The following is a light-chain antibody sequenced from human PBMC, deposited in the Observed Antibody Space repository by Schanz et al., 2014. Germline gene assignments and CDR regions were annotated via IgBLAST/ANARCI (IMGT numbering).Light chain of an antibody. CDR3: QAWDNTTVV. CDR2: NDS. CDR1: NIGSKS. J-gene: IGLJ2*01. V-gene: IGLV3-21*02. Sequence: SYELTQPPSVSVAPGQTAMITCGGNNIGSKSVHWYQQKPGQAPVLVVYNDSERPSGIPERFSGSNSGNTATLTISRTQAIDEADYYCQAWDNTTVVFGGGTQLTVL.